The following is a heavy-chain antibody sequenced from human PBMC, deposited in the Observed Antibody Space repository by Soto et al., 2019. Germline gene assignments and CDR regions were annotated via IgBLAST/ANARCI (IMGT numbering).Heavy chain of an antibody. CDR1: GGTFSSYT. J-gene: IGHJ6*03. D-gene: IGHD2-2*01. Sequence: AASVKVSCKASGGTFSSYTISWVRQAPGQGLEWMGRIIPILGIANYAQKFQGRVTITADKSTSTAYMELSSLRSEDTAVYYCGRDHQDIVVVPAAMSYYYYMDVWGKGTTVTVSS. CDR3: GRDHQDIVVVPAAMSYYYYMDV. V-gene: IGHV1-69*04. CDR2: IIPILGIA.